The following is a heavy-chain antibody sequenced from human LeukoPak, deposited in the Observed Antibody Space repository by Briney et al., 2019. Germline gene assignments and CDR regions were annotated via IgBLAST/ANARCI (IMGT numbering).Heavy chain of an antibody. CDR3: ARHGFGITMVRGVIIVPNWFDP. CDR1: GGSISSSPYY. D-gene: IGHD3-10*01. J-gene: IGHJ5*02. CDR2: IYYSGTT. Sequence: KPSETLSLTCTVSGGSISSSPYYWGWIRQPPGKGLEWIGSIYYSGTTHYNPSLESRVTISVDTSKNQFSLKLSSVTAADTAVYYCARHGFGITMVRGVIIVPNWFDPWGQGTLVTVSS. V-gene: IGHV4-39*01.